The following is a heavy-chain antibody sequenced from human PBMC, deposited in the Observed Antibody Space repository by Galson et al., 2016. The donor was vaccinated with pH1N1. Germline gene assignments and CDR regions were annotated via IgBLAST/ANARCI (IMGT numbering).Heavy chain of an antibody. J-gene: IGHJ4*02. V-gene: IGHV1-18*01. CDR2: IIPIVGNT. Sequence: SVKVSCKASGGTFTLYGITWVRQAPGQGLEWMGRIIPIVGNTNYAQKFQGRVTMATDTSTNTAYMELRNLTSDDTAVYYCARDVRISLWLPDFWGQGTLVTVSS. CDR1: GGTFTLYG. CDR3: ARDVRISLWLPDF. D-gene: IGHD5-18*01.